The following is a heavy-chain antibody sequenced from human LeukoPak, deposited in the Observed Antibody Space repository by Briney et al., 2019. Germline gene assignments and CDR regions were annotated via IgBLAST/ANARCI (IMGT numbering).Heavy chain of an antibody. CDR1: GFTFRTYI. CDR2: VSYDGSIQ. Sequence: PGGSLRLSCAASGFTFRTYIMHWVRQAPGKGLEWVAVVSYDGSIQYYAESVKDRFTVSRDNSQNTLYLQMNSLRAEDTAVYYCARDVETWGGRYFDLWGRGTLLTVSS. CDR3: ARDVETWGGRYFDL. J-gene: IGHJ2*01. V-gene: IGHV3-30*04. D-gene: IGHD3-16*01.